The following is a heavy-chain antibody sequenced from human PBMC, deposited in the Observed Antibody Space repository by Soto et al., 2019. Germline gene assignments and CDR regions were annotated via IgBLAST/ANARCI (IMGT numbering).Heavy chain of an antibody. J-gene: IGHJ4*02. CDR1: GFTFSSYA. D-gene: IGHD6-19*01. Sequence: GGYLRLSCAASGFTFSSYAMSWVRQAPGKGLEWVSAISGSGGSTYYADSVKGRFTISRDNSKNTLYLQMNRLRAEDTAVYYCAKERGIAVADPQDYWGRGTLVIVSS. V-gene: IGHV3-23*01. CDR2: ISGSGGST. CDR3: AKERGIAVADPQDY.